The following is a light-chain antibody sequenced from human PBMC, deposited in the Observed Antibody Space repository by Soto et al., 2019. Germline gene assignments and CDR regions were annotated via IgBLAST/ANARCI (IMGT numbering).Light chain of an antibody. CDR3: QQYGSSPLT. Sequence: EIVLTQSPGTLSLSPGERATLSCRASQSVSSSYLAWYQQKPGQAARLLIYGASSRATGLPDRFSGSGSGTDVTLTISRLQPEDFAVYYYQQYGSSPLTFAGGTNVEIK. V-gene: IGKV3-20*01. J-gene: IGKJ4*01. CDR1: QSVSSSY. CDR2: GAS.